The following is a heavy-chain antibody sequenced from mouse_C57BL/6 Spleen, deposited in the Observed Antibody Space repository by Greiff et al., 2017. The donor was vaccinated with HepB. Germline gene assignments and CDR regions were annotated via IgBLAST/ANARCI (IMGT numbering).Heavy chain of an antibody. Sequence: EVQLQESGPELVKPGASVKISCKASGYSFTDYNMNWVKQSNGKSLEWIGVINPNYGTTSYNQKFKGKATLTVDQSSSTAYMQLNSLTSEDSAVYYCAYQTAQATYPFDYWGQGTTLTVSS. CDR3: AYQTAQATYPFDY. CDR1: GYSFTDYN. J-gene: IGHJ2*01. CDR2: INPNYGTT. V-gene: IGHV1-39*01. D-gene: IGHD3-2*02.